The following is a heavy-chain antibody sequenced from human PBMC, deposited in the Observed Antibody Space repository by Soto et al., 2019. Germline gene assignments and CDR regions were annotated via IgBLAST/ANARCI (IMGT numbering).Heavy chain of an antibody. CDR2: INPNSGGT. CDR3: ARVDTAMVFDY. CDR1: GYTFTGYY. Sequence: ASVKVSCKASGYTFTGYYMHWVRQAPGQGLEWMGWINPNSGGTNYAQKFQGWVTMTRDTSISTAYMELGRLRSDDTAVYYCARVDTAMVFDYWGQGTLVTVSS. V-gene: IGHV1-2*04. D-gene: IGHD5-18*01. J-gene: IGHJ4*02.